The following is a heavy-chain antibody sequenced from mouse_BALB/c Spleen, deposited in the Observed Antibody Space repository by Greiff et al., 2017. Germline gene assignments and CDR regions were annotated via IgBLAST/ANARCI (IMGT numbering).Heavy chain of an antibody. CDR2: ISTYYGDA. D-gene: IGHD1-1*01. CDR3: ARRTPLRDYYAMDY. CDR1: GYTFTDYA. Sequence: VQLQQSGAELVRPGVSVKISCKGSGYTFTDYAMHWVKQSHAKSLEWIGVISTYYGDASYNQKFKGKATMTVDKSSSTAYMELARLTSEDSAIYYCARRTPLRDYYAMDYWGQGTSVTVSS. V-gene: IGHV1S137*01. J-gene: IGHJ4*01.